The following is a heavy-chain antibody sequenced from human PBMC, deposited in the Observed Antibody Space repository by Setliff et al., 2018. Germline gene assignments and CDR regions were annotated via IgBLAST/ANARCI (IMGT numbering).Heavy chain of an antibody. Sequence: SETLSLTCAVYGGSFSGYYWSWIRQPPGKGLEWIGEINHSGSTNYNPPLKSRVTISVDTSKNQFSLKLSSVTAADTAVHYCARVGHSTYYNFWSGPRGYNWFDPWGQGTLVTVSS. CDR3: ARVGHSTYYNFWSGPRGYNWFDP. J-gene: IGHJ5*02. CDR1: GGSFSGYY. CDR2: INHSGST. D-gene: IGHD3-3*01. V-gene: IGHV4-34*01.